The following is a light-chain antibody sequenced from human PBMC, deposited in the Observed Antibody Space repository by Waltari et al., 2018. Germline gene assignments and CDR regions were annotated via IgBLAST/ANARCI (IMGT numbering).Light chain of an antibody. V-gene: IGKV1-5*03. CDR2: KVS. CDR3: QQYNSDSLT. Sequence: DITMTQSPSPLSASVGDRITITCRASQSVSTWLAWFQQKPGKAPNLLIYKVSNLESGIPSRFSGGGSGTEFTLTISSLQPDDFATYYCQQYNSDSLTFGQGTKVEI. CDR1: QSVSTW. J-gene: IGKJ1*01.